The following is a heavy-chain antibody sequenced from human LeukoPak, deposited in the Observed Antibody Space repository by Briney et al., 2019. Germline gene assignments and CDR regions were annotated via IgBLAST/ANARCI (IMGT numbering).Heavy chain of an antibody. CDR3: VRADGRGGYKGVVDS. J-gene: IGHJ4*02. V-gene: IGHV4-34*01. D-gene: IGHD5-24*01. CDR1: GGSFSGYH. CDR2: INHSGST. Sequence: SETLSLTCAVYGGSFSGYHWSWIRQPPGKGLEWIGEINHSGSTNYNPSLKSRVTMSVDTSRNQFSLKLNSVTAADAAVYYCVRADGRGGYKGVVDSWGQGTLVTVSS.